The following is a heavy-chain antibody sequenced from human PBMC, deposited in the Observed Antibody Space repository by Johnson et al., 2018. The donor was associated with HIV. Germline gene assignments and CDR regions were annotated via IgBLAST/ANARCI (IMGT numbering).Heavy chain of an antibody. V-gene: IGHV3-66*01. Sequence: VQLVESGGGLVQPGGSLRLSCAASGFTVSSNYMSWVRQAPGKGLEWVSVIYRGGSTYYADSVKGRFTISRDNSKNTLYLQMNNLRAEDTAMYYCARGKWLDAFDIWGQGTMVTVSS. J-gene: IGHJ3*02. CDR3: ARGKWLDAFDI. D-gene: IGHD6-19*01. CDR2: IYRGGST. CDR1: GFTVSSNY.